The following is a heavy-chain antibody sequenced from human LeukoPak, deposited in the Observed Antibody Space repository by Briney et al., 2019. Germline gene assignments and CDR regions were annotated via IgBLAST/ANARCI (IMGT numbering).Heavy chain of an antibody. D-gene: IGHD5-18*01. CDR1: GLTLSGYW. CDR2: INGDASST. CDR3: ARARGNTYGYFEY. J-gene: IGHJ4*02. Sequence: GGSLRLSCAASGLTLSGYWTHWVRQAPGKGLVRVSRINGDASSTSYADSVKGRFTISRDNAKSTLYLQMNSLRVEDTAVYYCARARGNTYGYFEYWGQGTLVTVSS. V-gene: IGHV3-74*01.